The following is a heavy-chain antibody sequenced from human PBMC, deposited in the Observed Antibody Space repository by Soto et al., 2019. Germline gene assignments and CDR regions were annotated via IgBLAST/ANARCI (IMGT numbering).Heavy chain of an antibody. V-gene: IGHV3-21*01. CDR3: ARDEGGSYTPGGNDLDV. J-gene: IGHJ6*02. D-gene: IGHD1-26*01. CDR2: ISSTSGDI. Sequence: EVQLVESGGGLVKPGGSLRLSCAASGFTFSTYTMNWVRQAPGKGLEWVSSISSTSGDIYYADSVKGRFTISRDNAKNSLYRQMNSLRVEDTAVYYCARDEGGSYTPGGNDLDVWGQGTTVTVSS. CDR1: GFTFSTYT.